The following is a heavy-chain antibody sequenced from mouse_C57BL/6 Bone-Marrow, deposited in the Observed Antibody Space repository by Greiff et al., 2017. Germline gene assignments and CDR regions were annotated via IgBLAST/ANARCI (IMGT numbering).Heavy chain of an antibody. CDR3: ARDGNCAYWYFDV. J-gene: IGHJ1*03. D-gene: IGHD2-1*01. Sequence: VQLQQPGAELVKPGASVKLSCKASGYTFTSYWMQWVKPRPGQGLEWIGEIDPSDSYTNFNQKFKGKATLTVDTAASTAYMQLSSLTSEDSAVYYCARDGNCAYWYFDVWGTGTTVTVSS. CDR1: GYTFTSYW. CDR2: IDPSDSYT. V-gene: IGHV1-50*01.